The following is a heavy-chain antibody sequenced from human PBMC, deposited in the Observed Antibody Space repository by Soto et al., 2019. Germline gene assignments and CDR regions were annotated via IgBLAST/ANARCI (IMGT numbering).Heavy chain of an antibody. CDR2: IYYDGSNE. CDR3: ARGRGSGSFYQLDY. D-gene: IGHD1-26*01. CDR1: GFTFSNHG. V-gene: IGHV3-33*01. Sequence: QVQLVESGGGVVQPGRSLRLSCAASGFTFSNHGMHWVRQAPGKGLEWVARIYYDGSNEYYADSVKGRFTISRDSSKNTLYLQMNSLRAEDTAVYYRARGRGSGSFYQLDYWGQGTLVTVSS. J-gene: IGHJ4*02.